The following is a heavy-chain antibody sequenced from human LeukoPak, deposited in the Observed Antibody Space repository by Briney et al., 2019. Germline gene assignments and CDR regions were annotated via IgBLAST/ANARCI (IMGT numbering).Heavy chain of an antibody. CDR1: GFTFSSYW. J-gene: IGHJ3*02. D-gene: IGHD1/OR15-1a*01. Sequence: GGSLRLSCAASGFTFSSYWMSWVRQAPGKGLEWVASIKQDGSEKYYVDSVKGRFTISRDNAKNSLYLQMNSLRAEDTAVYYCACLTTTSNWYDAFDIWGQGTMVTVSS. CDR2: IKQDGSEK. V-gene: IGHV3-7*01. CDR3: ACLTTTSNWYDAFDI.